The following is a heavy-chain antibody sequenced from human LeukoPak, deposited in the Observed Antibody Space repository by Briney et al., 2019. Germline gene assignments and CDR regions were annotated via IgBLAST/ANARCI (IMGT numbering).Heavy chain of an antibody. CDR2: IYTSGST. CDR1: HLPIRSYY. J-gene: IGHJ4*02. Sequence: RPSAAPSLTSLGTHLPIRSYYWGWIRPPAGKGLEWIGRIYTSGSTNYNSSLKSRVTMSVDTSKNQFSLKLSSVTAADTAVYYCAREASSRDFDYWGQGTLVTVSS. CDR3: AREASSRDFDY. V-gene: IGHV4-4*07. D-gene: IGHD6-13*01.